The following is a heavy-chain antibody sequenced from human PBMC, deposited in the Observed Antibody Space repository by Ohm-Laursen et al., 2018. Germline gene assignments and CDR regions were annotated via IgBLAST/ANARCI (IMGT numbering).Heavy chain of an antibody. J-gene: IGHJ4*02. V-gene: IGHV4-59*08. CDR2: IYYSGST. CDR3: AAGFGELLYYFDY. Sequence: SETLSLTCTVSGGSISSYYWSWIRQPPGKGLEWIGYIYYSGSTNYNPSLKGRVTISVDTPKNQFSLKLSSVTAADTAVYYCAAGFGELLYYFDYWGQGTLVTVSS. CDR1: GGSISSYY. D-gene: IGHD3-10*01.